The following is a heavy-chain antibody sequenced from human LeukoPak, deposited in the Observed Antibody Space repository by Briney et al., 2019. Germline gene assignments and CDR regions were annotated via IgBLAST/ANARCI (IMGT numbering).Heavy chain of an antibody. CDR3: ARSPQLDIVVVVAAIDY. J-gene: IGHJ4*02. CDR1: GFTFSSYS. Sequence: GSLRLSCAASGFTFSSYSMNWVRQAPGKGLKWVSSISSSSSYIYYADSVKGRFTISRDNAKNSLYLQMNSLRAEDTAVYYCARSPQLDIVVVVAAIDYWGQGTLVTVSS. CDR2: ISSSSSYI. D-gene: IGHD2-15*01. V-gene: IGHV3-21*01.